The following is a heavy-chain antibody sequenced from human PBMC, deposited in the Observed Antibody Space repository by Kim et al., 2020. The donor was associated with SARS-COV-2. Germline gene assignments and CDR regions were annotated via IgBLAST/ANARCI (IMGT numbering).Heavy chain of an antibody. V-gene: IGHV1-18*01. J-gene: IGHJ3*02. D-gene: IGHD3-10*01. Sequence: ASVKVSCKASGYTFTSYGISWVRQAPGQGLEWMGWISAYNGNTNYAQKLQGRVTMTTDTSTSTAYMELRSLRSDDTAVYYCAREASLWFGELHDAFDIWGQGTMVTVSS. CDR1: GYTFTSYG. CDR2: ISAYNGNT. CDR3: AREASLWFGELHDAFDI.